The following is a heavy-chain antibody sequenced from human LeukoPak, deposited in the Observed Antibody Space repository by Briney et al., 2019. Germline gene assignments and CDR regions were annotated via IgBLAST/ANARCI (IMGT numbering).Heavy chain of an antibody. D-gene: IGHD4-17*01. Sequence: SETLSLTCTVSGGSISSGGYYWSWIRQHPGKGLEWIGYIYYSGSTYYNPSLKSRVTISVDASKNQFSLKLSSVTAADTAVYYCARADSYYGDYEWFDPWGQGTLVTVSS. V-gene: IGHV4-31*03. CDR2: IYYSGST. CDR3: ARADSYYGDYEWFDP. J-gene: IGHJ5*02. CDR1: GGSISSGGYY.